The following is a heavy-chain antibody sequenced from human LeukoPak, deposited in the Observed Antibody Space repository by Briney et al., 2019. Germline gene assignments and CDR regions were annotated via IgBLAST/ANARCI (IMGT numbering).Heavy chain of an antibody. CDR1: GGSFSDYY. D-gene: IGHD3-10*01. Sequence: SETLSLTCAVYGGSFSDYYWSWIRQSPGKGLEWIGEINHSGATKYNPSLKSRLTISVDPSKNQFSLKLKSVTAADTAVYYCARTPGGFDYWGQGTLVTVSS. CDR2: INHSGAT. J-gene: IGHJ4*02. V-gene: IGHV4-34*01. CDR3: ARTPGGFDY.